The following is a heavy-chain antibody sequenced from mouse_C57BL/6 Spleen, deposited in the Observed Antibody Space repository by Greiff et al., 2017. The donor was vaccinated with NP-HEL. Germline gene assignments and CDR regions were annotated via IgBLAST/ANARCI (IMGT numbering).Heavy chain of an antibody. J-gene: IGHJ4*01. D-gene: IGHD1-1*01. CDR1: GFTFSDYG. CDR2: ISNLAYSI. Sequence: EVKLMESGGGLVQPGGSLKLSCAASGFTFSDYGMAWVRQAPRKGPEWVAFISNLAYSIYYADTVTGRFTISSENAKNTLYLEMSSLRSEDTAMYYCARQTVVENYYAMDYWGQGTSVTVSS. V-gene: IGHV5-15*01. CDR3: ARQTVVENYYAMDY.